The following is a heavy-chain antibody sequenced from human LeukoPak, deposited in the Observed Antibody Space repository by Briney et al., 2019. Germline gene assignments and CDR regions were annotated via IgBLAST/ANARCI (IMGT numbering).Heavy chain of an antibody. CDR1: GYTFTNYY. V-gene: IGHV1-2*02. CDR3: ATEEKYCSGGNCGKF. D-gene: IGHD2-15*01. CDR2: IVPDTGGV. Sequence: GASVTVSCKTSGYTFTNYYVHWVRQAPGQGLEWMGYIVPDTGGVDYDQRFQGRVAMTRDKSISTVYMELTSLKSDDTAVYYCATEEKYCSGGNCGKFWGQGTLVTVSS. J-gene: IGHJ4*02.